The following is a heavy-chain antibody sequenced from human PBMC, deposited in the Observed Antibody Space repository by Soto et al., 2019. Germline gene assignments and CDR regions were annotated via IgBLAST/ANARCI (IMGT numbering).Heavy chain of an antibody. CDR2: IYYSGST. V-gene: IGHV4-31*03. D-gene: IGHD5-12*01. J-gene: IGHJ4*02. Sequence: SETLSLTCTVSGGSISSGGYYWSWIRQHPGKGLEWIGYIYYSGSTYYNPSLKSRVTISVDTSKNQFSLKLSSVTAADTAVYYCARAVATIRQGRGCYFDYWGQGTLVTVSS. CDR1: GGSISSGGYY. CDR3: ARAVATIRQGRGCYFDY.